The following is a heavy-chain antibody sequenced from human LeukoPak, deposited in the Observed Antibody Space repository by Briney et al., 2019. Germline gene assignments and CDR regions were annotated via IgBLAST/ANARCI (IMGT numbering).Heavy chain of an antibody. J-gene: IGHJ2*01. CDR2: IYSGGST. CDR3: ARVGYDILTGHYPGWYFDL. V-gene: IGHV3-53*01. CDR1: GFTVSSNY. Sequence: GGSLRLSCAASGFTVSSNYMSWVRQAPGKGLEWVSVIYSGGSTYYADSVKGRFTISRDNSKNTLYLQMNSLRAEDTAVYYCARVGYDILTGHYPGWYFDLWGRGTLVTVSS. D-gene: IGHD3-9*01.